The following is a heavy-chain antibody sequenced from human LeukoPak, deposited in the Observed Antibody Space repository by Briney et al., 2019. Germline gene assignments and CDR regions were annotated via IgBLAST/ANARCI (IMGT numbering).Heavy chain of an antibody. Sequence: EASQTLSLTCTVSGGSISSGGYYWSWIRQHPGKGLEWIGYIYYSGSTYYNPSLKSRVTISVDTSKNQFSLKLSSVTAADTAVYYCARGEYSSSLDYWGQGTLVTVSS. CDR3: ARGEYSSSLDY. J-gene: IGHJ4*02. CDR1: GGSISSGGYY. V-gene: IGHV4-31*03. D-gene: IGHD6-13*01. CDR2: IYYSGST.